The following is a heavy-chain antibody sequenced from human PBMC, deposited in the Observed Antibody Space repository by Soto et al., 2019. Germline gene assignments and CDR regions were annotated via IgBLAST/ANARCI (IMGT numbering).Heavy chain of an antibody. D-gene: IGHD2-15*01. CDR2: ISSSSSYT. CDR3: ATYCSGGSCYTGAFDY. J-gene: IGHJ4*02. CDR1: GFTFSDYY. Sequence: PGGSLRLSCAASGFTFSDYYMSWIRQAPGKGLEWVSYISSSSSYTNYADSVKGRFTISRDNAKNSLYLQMNSLRAEDTAVYYCATYCSGGSCYTGAFDYWGQGTLVTVSS. V-gene: IGHV3-11*06.